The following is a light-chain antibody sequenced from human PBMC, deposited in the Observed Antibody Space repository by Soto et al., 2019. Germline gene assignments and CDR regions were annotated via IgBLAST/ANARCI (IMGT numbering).Light chain of an antibody. CDR3: QHQGT. V-gene: IGKV1-39*01. Sequence: EIQMTQYPSSLYASVGERVIISCLASQIISSYLNWYQQKPGKVPELLIYAASTLQTGVPSRFSGSGSGTDFTLTISSLQPDDFATYYCQHQGTFGQGTKVDIK. CDR1: QIISSY. CDR2: AAS. J-gene: IGKJ1*01.